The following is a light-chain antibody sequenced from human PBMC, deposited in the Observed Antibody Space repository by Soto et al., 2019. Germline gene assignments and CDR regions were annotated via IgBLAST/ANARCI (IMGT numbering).Light chain of an antibody. Sequence: QSVLTQPASVSGSPGQSITISCTGTSSDVGGYNYVSWYQQHPGKAPKLMIYEVSNRPSGVSNRFSGSKSDNTASLTIYGLQAEAEADYYCSSYTSLSTYVFGTGTKVTVL. CDR3: SSYTSLSTYV. CDR2: EVS. J-gene: IGLJ1*01. V-gene: IGLV2-14*01. CDR1: SSDVGGYNY.